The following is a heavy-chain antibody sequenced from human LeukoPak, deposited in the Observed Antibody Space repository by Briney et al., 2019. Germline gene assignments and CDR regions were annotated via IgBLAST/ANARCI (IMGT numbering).Heavy chain of an antibody. D-gene: IGHD2-2*01. CDR2: IHSSGGS. J-gene: IGHJ5*02. CDR1: GASISNYY. CDR3: ARGELLGYCSSTSCYALGFDP. Sequence: KSSETLSLTCTVSGASISNYYWSWIRQTPEKGLEWMGHIHSSGGSSYYPSLKSRVTISVDTSKNQFSLKLSSVTAADMAVYYCARGELLGYCSSTSCYALGFDPWGQGTLVTVSS. V-gene: IGHV4-59*12.